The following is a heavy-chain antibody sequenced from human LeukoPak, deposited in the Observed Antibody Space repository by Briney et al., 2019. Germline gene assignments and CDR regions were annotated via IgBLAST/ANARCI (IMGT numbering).Heavy chain of an antibody. J-gene: IGHJ4*02. CDR1: GGSISSGSYY. Sequence: SETLSLTCTVSGGSISSGSYYWSWIRQPAGKGLEWIGRIYTSGSTNYNPSLKSRVTISVDTSKNQFSLKLSSVTAADTAVYYCARGEAAAGTYYWGQGTLVTVSS. CDR2: IYTSGST. CDR3: ARGEAAAGTYY. D-gene: IGHD6-13*01. V-gene: IGHV4-61*02.